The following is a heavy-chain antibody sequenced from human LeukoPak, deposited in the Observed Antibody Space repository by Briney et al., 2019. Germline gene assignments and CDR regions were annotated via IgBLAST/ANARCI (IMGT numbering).Heavy chain of an antibody. CDR3: ARDSQWELKPRLDY. J-gene: IGHJ4*02. V-gene: IGHV3-21*01. Sequence: GGSLRLSCAASGFTFSSYSMNWVRQAPGKGLEWVSSISSSSSYIYYADSVKGRFTISRDNAKNSLYLQMNSLRAEDTAVYYCARDSQWELKPRLDYCGQGTLVTVSS. CDR1: GFTFSSYS. CDR2: ISSSSSYI. D-gene: IGHD1-26*01.